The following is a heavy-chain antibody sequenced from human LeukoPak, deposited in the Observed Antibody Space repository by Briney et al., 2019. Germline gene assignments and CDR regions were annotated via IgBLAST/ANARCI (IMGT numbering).Heavy chain of an antibody. CDR3: ARGRRAYTFDY. D-gene: IGHD4-11*01. CDR2: IYYSGST. Sequence: PSETLSLTCTVSGGSISSYYWSWIRQPPGKGLEWIGYIYYSGSTNYNPSLKSRVTISVVTSKNQFSLKLSSVTAADTAVYYCARGRRAYTFDYWGQGTLVTVSS. J-gene: IGHJ4*02. CDR1: GGSISSYY. V-gene: IGHV4-59*01.